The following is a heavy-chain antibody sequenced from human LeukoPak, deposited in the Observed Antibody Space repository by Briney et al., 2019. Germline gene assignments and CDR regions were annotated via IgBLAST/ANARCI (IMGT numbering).Heavy chain of an antibody. CDR2: INSSSSYI. CDR3: VKDIIAEAGYFQH. J-gene: IGHJ1*01. CDR1: GFTFSSYS. D-gene: IGHD6-13*01. V-gene: IGHV3-21*01. Sequence: PGGSLRLSCAASGFTFSSYSMNWVRQAPGKGLEWVSSINSSSSYIYYADSVKGRFSISRDNSKNTLYLQMSRLRAEDTAVYYCVKDIIAEAGYFQHWGQGTLVTVAS.